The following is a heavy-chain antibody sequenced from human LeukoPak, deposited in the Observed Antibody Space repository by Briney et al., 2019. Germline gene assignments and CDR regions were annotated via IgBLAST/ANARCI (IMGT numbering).Heavy chain of an antibody. J-gene: IGHJ3*02. V-gene: IGHV4-34*01. CDR2: INHSGST. D-gene: IGHD3-10*01. Sequence: SETLSLTCAVYGGSFSGYYWNWIRQPPGKGLEWIGEINHSGSTNYNPSLKSRVTISVDTSKNQFSLKLSSVTAADTAVYYCARGSGFDAFDIWGQGTMVTVSS. CDR1: GGSFSGYY. CDR3: ARGSGFDAFDI.